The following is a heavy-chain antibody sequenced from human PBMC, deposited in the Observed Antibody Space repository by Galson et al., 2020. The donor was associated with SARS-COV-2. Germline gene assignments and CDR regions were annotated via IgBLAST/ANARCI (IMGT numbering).Heavy chain of an antibody. D-gene: IGHD6-13*01. V-gene: IGHV1-2*02. Sequence: ASVKVSCKASGYTFTGYYMHWVRQAPGQGLEWMGWINPNSGGTNYAQKFQGRVTMTRDTSISTAYMELSRLRSDDTAVYYWAKYSSSWYYGMDGWGQGTTVTVSS. CDR2: INPNSGGT. J-gene: IGHJ6*02. CDR3: AKYSSSWYYGMDG. CDR1: GYTFTGYY.